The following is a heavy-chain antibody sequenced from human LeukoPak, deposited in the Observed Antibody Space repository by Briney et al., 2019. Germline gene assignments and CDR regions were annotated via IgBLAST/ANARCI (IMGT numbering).Heavy chain of an antibody. D-gene: IGHD6-19*01. J-gene: IGHJ4*02. CDR1: GFTFSSYG. CDR2: ISYDGSNK. CDR3: AKYLRYSSGWYSIDY. V-gene: IGHV3-30*18. Sequence: PGGSLRLSCAASGFTFSSYGMHWVRQAPGKGLEWVAAISYDGSNKYYADSVKGRFTISRDNSKNTLYLQMNSLRAEDTAVYYCAKYLRYSSGWYSIDYWGQGTLVTASS.